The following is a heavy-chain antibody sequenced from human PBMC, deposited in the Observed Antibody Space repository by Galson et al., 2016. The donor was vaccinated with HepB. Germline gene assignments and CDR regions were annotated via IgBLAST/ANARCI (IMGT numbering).Heavy chain of an antibody. V-gene: IGHV1-69*06. CDR1: GGTLSSYA. J-gene: IGHJ4*02. CDR3: AREQGTGILWD. Sequence: SVKVSCKASGGTLSSYAISWLRQAPGQGLEWMGGIIPVFGTPKNAQKFQGRVTITADKPTRTVYMELSSLRSEDTAVYYCAREQGTGILWDWGQGTLVTVSS. D-gene: IGHD3/OR15-3a*01. CDR2: IIPVFGTP.